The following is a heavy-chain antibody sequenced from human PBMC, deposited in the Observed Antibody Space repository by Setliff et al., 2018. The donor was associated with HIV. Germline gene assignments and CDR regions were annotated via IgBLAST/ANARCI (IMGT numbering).Heavy chain of an antibody. J-gene: IGHJ3*02. CDR2: IYATGST. D-gene: IGHD6-6*01. CDR3: ARVPPEYSSSSQAFDI. V-gene: IGHV4-59*11. Sequence: SETLSLTCTVSGSSISGHFWTWIRQPPGKGLEWIGYIYATGSTNYNPSLTSRVTISVDTSKNKFSLKMRSVTAADTAVYYCARVPPEYSSSSQAFDIWGQGTKVTVSS. CDR1: GSSISGHF.